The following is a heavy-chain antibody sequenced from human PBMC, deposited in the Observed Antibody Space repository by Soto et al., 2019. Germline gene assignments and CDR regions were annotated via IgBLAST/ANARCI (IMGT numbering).Heavy chain of an antibody. CDR3: VKYWAVAADYYPYYGMDV. CDR2: ITWNSENI. CDR1: GFTFDDYA. J-gene: IGHJ6*02. Sequence: EVQLVESGGGLVQPGRSLRLSCAASGFTFDDYAMHWVRQAPGKGLEWVSGITWNSENIGYADTVKGRFTMSRDNAKNSLFLQMNSLRVEDTALYYCVKYWAVAADYYPYYGMDVWGQGTTVTVSS. V-gene: IGHV3-9*01. D-gene: IGHD2-15*01.